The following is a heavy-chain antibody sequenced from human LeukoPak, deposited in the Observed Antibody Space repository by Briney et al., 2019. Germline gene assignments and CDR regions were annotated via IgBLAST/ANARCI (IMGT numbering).Heavy chain of an antibody. CDR1: GFTFSDAW. Sequence: GGSLRLSCAASGFTFSDAWMNWVRQAPGKGLEWVSPISGGGGITYYADSVKGRFTISRDNSKNTLYLQMNSLRAEDTAVYYCAKDTFWSGYSSPIDYWGQGTLVTVSS. J-gene: IGHJ4*02. V-gene: IGHV3-23*01. D-gene: IGHD3-3*01. CDR2: ISGGGGIT. CDR3: AKDTFWSGYSSPIDY.